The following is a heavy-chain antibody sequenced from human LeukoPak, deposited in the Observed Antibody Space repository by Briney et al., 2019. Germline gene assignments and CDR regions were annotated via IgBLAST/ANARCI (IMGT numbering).Heavy chain of an antibody. CDR2: ISYDGSNK. J-gene: IGHJ4*02. CDR1: GFTFSSYG. Sequence: GGSLRLSCAASGFTFSSYGMHWVRQAPGKGLEWVAVISYDGSNKYYADSVKGRFTISRDNSKSTLYLQMNSLRAEDTAVYYCAKDHNVRIVGAFDYWGQGTLVTVSS. CDR3: AKDHNVRIVGAFDY. V-gene: IGHV3-30*18. D-gene: IGHD1-26*01.